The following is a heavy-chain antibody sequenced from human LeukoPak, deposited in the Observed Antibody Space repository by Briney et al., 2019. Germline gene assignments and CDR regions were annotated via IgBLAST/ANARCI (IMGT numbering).Heavy chain of an antibody. CDR3: ARDLRGSYLFDY. CDR2: IYYSGST. D-gene: IGHD3-10*01. CDR1: GGSISSYY. Sequence: SETLSLTCTVSGGSISSYYWSWIRQPPGKGLGWIGYIYYSGSTNYNPSLKSRVTISVDTSKNQFSLKLSSVTAADTAVYYCARDLRGSYLFDYWGQGTLVTVSS. J-gene: IGHJ4*02. V-gene: IGHV4-59*01.